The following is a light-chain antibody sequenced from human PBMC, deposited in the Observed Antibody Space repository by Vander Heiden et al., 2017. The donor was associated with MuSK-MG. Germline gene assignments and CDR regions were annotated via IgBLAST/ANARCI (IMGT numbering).Light chain of an antibody. CDR2: WAS. CDR3: QQYYSTPRT. Sequence: DIVMTQSPDSLAVSLGERATINCKSSQSVLHSSDNKNYFAWYQQKPGQPPRLLIYWASTRESGVPDRFSGSGSGTDFTLTISRLHAEDVAVYYCQQYYSTPRTFGQGTKVEIK. CDR1: QSVLHSSDNKNY. V-gene: IGKV4-1*01. J-gene: IGKJ1*01.